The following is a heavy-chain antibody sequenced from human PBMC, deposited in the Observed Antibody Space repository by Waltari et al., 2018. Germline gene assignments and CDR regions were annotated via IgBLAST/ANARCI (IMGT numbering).Heavy chain of an antibody. V-gene: IGHV4-4*07. CDR1: GDSIKTYV. Sequence: QVQLQESGPGLVKPSETLSLTCTVSGDSIKTYVLAWIRQPAGKGLEWIGRISTSGGINYNPSLKSRVTMSVDRSKSQFSLELSSVTAADTAVYHCAREVTINWFDPWSQGTLVTVSS. CDR2: ISTSGGI. J-gene: IGHJ5*02. CDR3: AREVTINWFDP. D-gene: IGHD3-3*01.